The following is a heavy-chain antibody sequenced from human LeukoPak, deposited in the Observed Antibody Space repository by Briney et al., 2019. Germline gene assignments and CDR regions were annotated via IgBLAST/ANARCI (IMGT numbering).Heavy chain of an antibody. CDR2: FDPEEGET. J-gene: IGHJ5*02. CDR1: GYTLTELS. CDR3: ATDRVRRHDKGFLDWLDP. V-gene: IGHV1-24*01. D-gene: IGHD3-3*01. Sequence: ASVTVTCKVSGYTLTELSMHWVRQAPGRGLEWMGGFDPEEGETIYAQKFRGRVTMTEDTSTDTAYMELSSVRSEDTAVYYCATDRVRRHDKGFLDWLDPWGQGTLVTVSS.